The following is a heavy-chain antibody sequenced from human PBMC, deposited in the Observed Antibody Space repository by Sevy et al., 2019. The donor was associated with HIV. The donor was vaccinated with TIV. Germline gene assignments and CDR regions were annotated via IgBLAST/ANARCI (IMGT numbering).Heavy chain of an antibody. V-gene: IGHV3-30*18. CDR2: SSYDGHTN. CDR1: GFSFSNFG. J-gene: IGHJ6*02. Sequence: GSLRLSCIASGFSFSNFGMHWVRQAPGKGLEWVAISSYDGHTNYLGDSVKGRFTISRDNSKNTLYLQMNSLRVQDTDVYYCAKDLLQLTIKELAQDYYYGMDVWGQGTTVTVSS. CDR3: AKDLLQLTIKELAQDYYYGMDV. D-gene: IGHD4-4*01.